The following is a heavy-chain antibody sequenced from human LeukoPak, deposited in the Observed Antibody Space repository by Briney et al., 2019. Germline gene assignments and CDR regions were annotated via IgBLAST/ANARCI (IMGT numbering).Heavy chain of an antibody. CDR2: ISGSGGST. Sequence: GSLRLSCAASGFTFSSYAMSWVRQAPGKGLEWVSAISGSGGSTYYADSMKGRFTISRDNSKNTLYLQMNSLRAEDTAVYYCAKRPYNYYDSSGYLDHWGQGTLVTVSS. D-gene: IGHD3-22*01. CDR3: AKRPYNYYDSSGYLDH. J-gene: IGHJ4*02. CDR1: GFTFSSYA. V-gene: IGHV3-23*01.